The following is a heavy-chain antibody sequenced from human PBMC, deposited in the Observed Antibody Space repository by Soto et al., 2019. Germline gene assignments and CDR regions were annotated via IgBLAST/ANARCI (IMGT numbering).Heavy chain of an antibody. J-gene: IGHJ6*03. D-gene: IGHD1-26*01. CDR3: TIRSYYSAYFYCYYYMDV. V-gene: IGHV4-39*01. CDR2: IYYSGST. Sequence: SETLSLTCTVSGGSISSSSYYWGWIRQPPGKGLEWIGSIYYSGSTYYNPSPKSRVTISVDTSKNQFSLKLSSVTAADTAVDYCTIRSYYSAYFYCYYYMDVGGNATTVTVAS. CDR1: GGSISSSSYY.